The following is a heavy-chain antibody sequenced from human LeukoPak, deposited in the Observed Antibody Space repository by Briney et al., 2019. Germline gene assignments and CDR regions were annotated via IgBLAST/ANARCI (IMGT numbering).Heavy chain of an antibody. Sequence: QSSETLSLTCTVSGYSMSSGYYWDWIRQPPGKGLEWIGSIYNSGSTYYNPSLKSRVTISVDTSKNQFSLKLSSVTAADTAVYYCASRPDSSSKTHHWYFDLWGRGTLVTVSS. V-gene: IGHV4-38-2*02. CDR2: IYNSGST. CDR1: GYSMSSGYY. CDR3: ASRPDSSSKTHHWYFDL. J-gene: IGHJ2*01. D-gene: IGHD6-13*01.